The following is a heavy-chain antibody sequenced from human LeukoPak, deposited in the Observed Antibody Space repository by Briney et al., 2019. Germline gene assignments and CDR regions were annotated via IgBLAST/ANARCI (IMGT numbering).Heavy chain of an antibody. J-gene: IGHJ3*02. D-gene: IGHD3-10*01. CDR1: GNTFSGYY. V-gene: IGHV1-2*02. CDR3: ARNLWFGESIDAFDI. CDR2: INPKSGGT. Sequence: VASVKVSCKASGNTFSGYYMHWVRQAPGQGLVWMGWINPKSGGTNYAQKFQGRVTMTRDTSISTAYMELSRLRSDDTAVYYCARNLWFGESIDAFDIWGQGTMVTVSS.